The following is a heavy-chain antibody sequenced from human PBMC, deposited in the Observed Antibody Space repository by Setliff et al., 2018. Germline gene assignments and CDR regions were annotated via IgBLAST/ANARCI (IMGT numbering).Heavy chain of an antibody. Sequence: GGSLRLSCAASGFTFRSYEMNWVRQAPGKGLEWISYITTSGSTIYYTDSVKGRFTIFRDSSKNTLYLQMTSLRAEGTAVYYCAKPQLELRWGFESWGQGTLVTVSS. J-gene: IGHJ4*02. D-gene: IGHD1-7*01. V-gene: IGHV3-48*03. CDR2: ITTSGSTI. CDR1: GFTFRSYE. CDR3: AKPQLELRWGFES.